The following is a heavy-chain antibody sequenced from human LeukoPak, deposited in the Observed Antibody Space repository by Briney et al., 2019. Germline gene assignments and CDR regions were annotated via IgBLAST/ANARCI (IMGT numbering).Heavy chain of an antibody. CDR3: ARALLGAHNTFDY. Sequence: GASVKVSCKASGGTFSSYAISWVRQAPGQGLEWMGRIIPILGIANYAQKFQGRVTITADKSTSTAYMELSSLRSDDTAVYYCARALLGAHNTFDYWGQGTLVTVSS. CDR1: GGTFSSYA. V-gene: IGHV1-69*04. D-gene: IGHD1-26*01. J-gene: IGHJ4*02. CDR2: IIPILGIA.